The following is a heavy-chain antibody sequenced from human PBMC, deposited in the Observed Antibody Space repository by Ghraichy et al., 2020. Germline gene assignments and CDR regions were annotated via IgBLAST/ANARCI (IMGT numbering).Heavy chain of an antibody. CDR3: AREQRNWGLYWYFDL. Sequence: ASVKVSCKASGYTFTSYGISWVRQATGQGLEWMGWISAYNGNTNYAQKLQGRVTMTTDTSTSTAYMELRSLRSDDTAVYYCAREQRNWGLYWYFDLWGRGTLVTVSS. CDR1: GYTFTSYG. V-gene: IGHV1-18*01. J-gene: IGHJ2*01. CDR2: ISAYNGNT. D-gene: IGHD7-27*01.